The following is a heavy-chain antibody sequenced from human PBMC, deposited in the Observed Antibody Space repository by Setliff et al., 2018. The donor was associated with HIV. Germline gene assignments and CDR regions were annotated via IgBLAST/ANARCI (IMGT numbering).Heavy chain of an antibody. D-gene: IGHD2-15*01. CDR2: LYIRTGTT. CDR3: ARSQETSVAATEI. J-gene: IGHJ3*02. Sequence: PSQTLSLTCAVSGASISDGTFYWSWIRQPAGKGLEWIGHLYIRTGTTNYSPSLKGRVTISLDTPNNQFSLSLSSVTASDTAVYFCARSQETSVAATEIWGQGTMVTVSS. CDR1: GASISDGTFY. V-gene: IGHV4-61*09.